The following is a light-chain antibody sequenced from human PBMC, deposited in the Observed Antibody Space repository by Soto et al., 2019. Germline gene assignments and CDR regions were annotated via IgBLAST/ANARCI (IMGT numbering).Light chain of an antibody. CDR3: QPYNSYSWT. CDR2: KAS. J-gene: IGKJ1*01. V-gene: IGKV1-5*03. Sequence: DIQMNQSPSTLSASVGDRVTITCRASQSISSWLAWYQQKPGKAPKLLIYKASSLESGVPSRFSCSGSGTEFALTISSLQPDDFATYYCQPYNSYSWTFGQGTKVEIK. CDR1: QSISSW.